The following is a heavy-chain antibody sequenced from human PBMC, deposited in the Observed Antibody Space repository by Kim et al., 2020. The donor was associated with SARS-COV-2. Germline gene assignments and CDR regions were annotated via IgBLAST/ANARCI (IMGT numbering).Heavy chain of an antibody. V-gene: IGHV1-69*13. CDR1: GGTFSSYA. J-gene: IGHJ4*02. D-gene: IGHD6-13*01. CDR2: IIPIFGTA. CDR3: ASAGNSMLFDY. Sequence: SVKVSCKASGGTFSSYAISWVRQAPGQGLEWMGGIIPIFGTANYPRKFQGRVTINADESTSKAYMELSSLRSEDTAVYYYASAGNSMLFDYWGQGTLVTVSS.